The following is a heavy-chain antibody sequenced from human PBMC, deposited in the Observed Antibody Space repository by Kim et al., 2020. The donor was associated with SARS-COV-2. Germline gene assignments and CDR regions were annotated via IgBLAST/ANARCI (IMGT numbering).Heavy chain of an antibody. CDR3: AKDHPDFDY. V-gene: IGHV3-30*02. Sequence: SNKYNADSVKGRFTISRDKSKNTLYLQMNSLRAEDTAVYYCAKDHPDFDYWGQGTLVTVSS. J-gene: IGHJ4*02. CDR2: SNK.